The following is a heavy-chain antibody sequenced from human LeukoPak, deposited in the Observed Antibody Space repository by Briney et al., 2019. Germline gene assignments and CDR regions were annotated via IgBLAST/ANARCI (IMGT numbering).Heavy chain of an antibody. J-gene: IGHJ6*03. V-gene: IGHV1-8*03. CDR1: GYTFTSYD. CDR3: ARGRKEMATIFYCYYYMDV. Sequence: ASVKVSCKASGYTFTSYDINWVRQATGQGLEWMGWMNPNSGNTGYAQKFQGRVTITRNTSISTAYMELSSLRSEDTAVYYCARGRKEMATIFYCYYYMDVWGKGTTVTVSS. CDR2: MNPNSGNT. D-gene: IGHD5-24*01.